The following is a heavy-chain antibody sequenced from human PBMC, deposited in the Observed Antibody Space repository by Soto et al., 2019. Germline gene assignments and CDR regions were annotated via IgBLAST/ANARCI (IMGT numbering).Heavy chain of an antibody. CDR1: GGSISSYY. V-gene: IGHV4-59*01. CDR2: IYYSGST. Sequence: PSETLSLTCTVSGGSISSYYWSWIRQPPGKGLEWIGYIYYSGSTNYNPSLKSRVTISVDTSKNQFSLKLSSVTAADTAVYYCARAEGDSGSYRLFYFDYWGQGTLVTVSS. J-gene: IGHJ4*02. D-gene: IGHD1-26*01. CDR3: ARAEGDSGSYRLFYFDY.